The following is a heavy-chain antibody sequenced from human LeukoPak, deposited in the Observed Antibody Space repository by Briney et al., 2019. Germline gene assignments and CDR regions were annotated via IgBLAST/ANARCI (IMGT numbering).Heavy chain of an antibody. CDR3: ARRGSSGRAFDI. CDR2: IYYSGST. V-gene: IGHV4-39*01. D-gene: IGHD6-19*01. CDR1: GGSNSSSTYY. Sequence: PSETLSLTCTVSGGSNSSSTYYWSWIRQPPGKGLEWIGSIYYSGSTYYNPSLKSRVTISVDTSKNQFSLKFSSVTAADTAVCYCARRGSSGRAFDIWGQGTMVTVSS. J-gene: IGHJ3*02.